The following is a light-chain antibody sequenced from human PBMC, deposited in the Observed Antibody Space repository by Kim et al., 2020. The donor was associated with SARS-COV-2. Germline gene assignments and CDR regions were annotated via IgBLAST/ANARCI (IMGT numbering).Light chain of an antibody. CDR2: GAS. J-gene: IGKJ1*01. Sequence: EIVLTQSPGTLSLSPGEGATLSCRASQSVISNYLAWYQQKPGQAPRLRTFGASTRATGIPDRFSGSGSGTDFTLTISRLEPEDLAVYYCQQYGGSPRTFCQGTKVDIK. CDR1: QSVISNY. V-gene: IGKV3-20*01. CDR3: QQYGGSPRT.